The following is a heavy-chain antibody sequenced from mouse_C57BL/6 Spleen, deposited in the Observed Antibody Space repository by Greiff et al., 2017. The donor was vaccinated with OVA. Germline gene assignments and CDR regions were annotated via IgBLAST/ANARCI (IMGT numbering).Heavy chain of an antibody. CDR1: GYSITSGYY. CDR2: ISYDGSN. D-gene: IGHD2-5*01. CDR3: ARRGPYSNYDV. J-gene: IGHJ1*03. V-gene: IGHV3-6*01. Sequence: EVKLEESGPGLVKPSQSLSLTCSVTGYSITSGYYWNWIRQFPGNKLEWMGYISYDGSNNYNPSLKNRISITRDTSKNQFFLKLNSVTTEDTATYYCARRGPYSNYDVWGTGTTVTVSS.